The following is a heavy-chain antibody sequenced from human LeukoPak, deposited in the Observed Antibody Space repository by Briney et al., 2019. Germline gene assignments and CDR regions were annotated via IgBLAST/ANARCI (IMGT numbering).Heavy chain of an antibody. CDR2: ISWNSVVK. D-gene: IGHD5-24*01. CDR1: GFVFGDYA. CDR3: AKGSLNNYYDY. Sequence: GGSLRLSCAASGFVFGDYAMHWVRQAPGKGLEWVSGISWNSVVKGYADSVKSRFTISRDNAKNSLYLQMDSLRAEDTALYYCAKGSLNNYYDYWGQGILVTVSS. V-gene: IGHV3-9*01. J-gene: IGHJ4*02.